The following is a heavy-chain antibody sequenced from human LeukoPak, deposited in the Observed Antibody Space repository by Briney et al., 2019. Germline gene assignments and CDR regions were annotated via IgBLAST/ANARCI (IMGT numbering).Heavy chain of an antibody. V-gene: IGHV1-2*02. D-gene: IGHD3-22*01. Sequence: ASVKVSCKASGYTFTGYYIHWVRQAPGQGLEWMGWINPNSGGTNYAQKFQGRVTMTRDTSISTAYMELSRLRSDDTAVYYCAKGRYYDSSGYYSAPQDYWGQGTLVTVSS. CDR1: GYTFTGYY. CDR3: AKGRYYDSSGYYSAPQDY. J-gene: IGHJ4*02. CDR2: INPNSGGT.